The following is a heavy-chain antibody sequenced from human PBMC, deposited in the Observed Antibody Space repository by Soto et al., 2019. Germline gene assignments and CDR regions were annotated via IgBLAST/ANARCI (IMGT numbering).Heavy chain of an antibody. CDR2: IDPSSGSA. Sequence: ASVKVSCKASGYSFTTYYIHWVRQAPGQGLEWMGIIDPSSGSATYTQKFRGRVTMARDTSTSTVYMELSSLRSEDTAVYYCARPQPSGAYNYYYKYGMDVWGQGTTVTVSS. V-gene: IGHV1-46*01. D-gene: IGHD5-12*01. J-gene: IGHJ6*02. CDR3: ARPQPSGAYNYYYKYGMDV. CDR1: GYSFTTYY.